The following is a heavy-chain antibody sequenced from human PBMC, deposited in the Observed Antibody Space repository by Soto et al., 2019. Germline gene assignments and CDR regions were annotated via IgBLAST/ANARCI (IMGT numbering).Heavy chain of an antibody. Sequence: GASVKVSCKASGYTFTSYYMHWVRQAPGQGLEWMGIINPSGGSTSYAQKFQGRVTMTRDTSTSTVYMELSSLRSEDTAVYYCARDLPTVTTRSSMRWFDPSGQGTLVTVSS. CDR3: ARDLPTVTTRSSMRWFDP. V-gene: IGHV1-46*01. J-gene: IGHJ5*02. CDR2: INPSGGST. D-gene: IGHD4-17*01. CDR1: GYTFTSYY.